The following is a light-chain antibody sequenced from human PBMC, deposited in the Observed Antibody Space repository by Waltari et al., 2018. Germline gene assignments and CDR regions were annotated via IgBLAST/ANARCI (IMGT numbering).Light chain of an antibody. J-gene: IGKJ1*01. CDR1: ESILRY. CDR2: RAS. Sequence: DIQMTQSPSTLSASIGDRVTITCRASESILRYLAWYQQKPGKAPKLLIYRASNLESGVPSRCSGSGFGTDFTLTITSLQPDDFATYYCQQYNTYSWTFGQGTNVEIK. V-gene: IGKV1-5*03. CDR3: QQYNTYSWT.